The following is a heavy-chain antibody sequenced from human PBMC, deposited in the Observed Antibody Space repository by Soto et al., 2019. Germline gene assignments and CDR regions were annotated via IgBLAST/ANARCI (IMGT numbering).Heavy chain of an antibody. Sequence: AETLSLTCSRSGCSISDYYKSWIRQSPGKGLEYIGYIHYSAPATYNPSLTSRVTISIDTAKNQFSLKVTSVTAADTAVYYCKRHVNHGSGTYYEDYWGQGTLVTVSS. CDR1: GCSISDYY. V-gene: IGHV4-59*08. D-gene: IGHD3-10*01. CDR2: IHYSAPA. CDR3: KRHVNHGSGTYYEDY. J-gene: IGHJ4*02.